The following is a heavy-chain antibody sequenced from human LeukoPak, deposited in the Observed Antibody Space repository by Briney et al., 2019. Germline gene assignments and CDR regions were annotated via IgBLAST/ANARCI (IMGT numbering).Heavy chain of an antibody. J-gene: IGHJ3*02. V-gene: IGHV4-59*01. CDR3: AREGSESDAFDI. Sequence: SETLSLTCTVSGGSISSYYWSWIRQPPGKGLEWIGYIYYSGSTNYNPSLKSRATISVDTSKNQFSLRLSSVTAADTAVYYCAREGSESDAFDIWGQGTMVTVSS. CDR1: GGSISSYY. D-gene: IGHD3-10*01. CDR2: IYYSGST.